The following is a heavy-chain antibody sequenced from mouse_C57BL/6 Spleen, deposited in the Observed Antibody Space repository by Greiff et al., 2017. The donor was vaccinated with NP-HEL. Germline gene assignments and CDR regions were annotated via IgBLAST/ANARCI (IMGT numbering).Heavy chain of an antibody. CDR2: FYPGSGSI. CDR1: GYTFTEYT. D-gene: IGHD2-4*01. V-gene: IGHV1-62-2*01. J-gene: IGHJ3*01. CDR3: ARHEDLIYYDYDGGFAY. Sequence: QVQLQQSGAELVKPGASVKLSCKASGYTFTEYTIHWVKQRSGQGLEWIGWFYPGSGSIKYNEKFKDKATLTADKSSSTVYMELSRLTSEYSAVYFCARHEDLIYYDYDGGFAYWGQGTLVTVSA.